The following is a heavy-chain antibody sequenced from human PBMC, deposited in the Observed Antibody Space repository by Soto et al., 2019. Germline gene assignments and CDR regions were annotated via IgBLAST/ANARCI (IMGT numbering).Heavy chain of an antibody. CDR2: TSATGTTT. CDR3: AKQSKWSNTSCYSGGSSYPLDY. Sequence: EVQLLESGGGLVQPGGSLRLSCAVSGFTFNNYAMSWVRQAPGKGLEWVSGTSATGTTTHYADSVKGRFTISRDNSKNTLFLQMNSLRAKDTAIYYCAKQSKWSNTSCYSGGSSYPLDYWGQGTLVTVSS. D-gene: IGHD2-2*02. J-gene: IGHJ4*02. V-gene: IGHV3-23*01. CDR1: GFTFNNYA.